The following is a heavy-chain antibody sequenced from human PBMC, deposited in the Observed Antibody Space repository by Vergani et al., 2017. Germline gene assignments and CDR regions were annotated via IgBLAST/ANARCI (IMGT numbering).Heavy chain of an antibody. CDR3: ARRRATGYYYYGMDV. V-gene: IGHV5-10-1*03. D-gene: IGHD1-26*01. CDR2: IDPSDSYT. Sequence: EVQLVQSGAEVKKPGESLRISCKGSGYSFTSYWISWVRQMPGKGLEWMGRIDPSDSYTNYSPSFQGHVTISADKSISTAYLQWSSLKASDTAMYYWARRRATGYYYYGMDVWGQGTTVTVSS. J-gene: IGHJ6*02. CDR1: GYSFTSYW.